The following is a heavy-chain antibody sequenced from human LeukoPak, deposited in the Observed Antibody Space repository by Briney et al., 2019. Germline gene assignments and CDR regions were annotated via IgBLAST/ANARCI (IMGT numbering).Heavy chain of an antibody. V-gene: IGHV3-23*01. CDR2: ISGSGGST. CDR3: AKGARSGRELDY. CDR1: GFTFSTRT. Sequence: GGSLRLSCAASGFTFSTRTMNWVRQAPGKGLEWVSAISGSGGSTYYADSVKGRFTISRDNSKNTLYLQMNSLRAEDTAVYYCAKGARSGRELDYWGQGTLVTVSS. J-gene: IGHJ4*02. D-gene: IGHD2-15*01.